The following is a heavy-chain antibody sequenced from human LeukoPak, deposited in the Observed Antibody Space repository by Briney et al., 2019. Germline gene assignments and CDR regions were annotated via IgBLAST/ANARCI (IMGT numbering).Heavy chain of an antibody. V-gene: IGHV3-13*01. Sequence: GGSLRLSCATSGFTFSNHAMHWVRQARGKGLEWVSAIGTAGDTFYPGSVKGRFTISRENAKNSLSLQMNSLRAEDTAVYYCVRQQTPHGNFDYWGQGTLVTVSS. CDR2: IGTAGDT. CDR3: VRQQTPHGNFDY. CDR1: GFTFSNHA. J-gene: IGHJ4*02. D-gene: IGHD1-26*01.